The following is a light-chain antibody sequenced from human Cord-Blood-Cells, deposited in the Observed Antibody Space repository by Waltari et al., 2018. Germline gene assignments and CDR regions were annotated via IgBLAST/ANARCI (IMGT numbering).Light chain of an antibody. J-gene: IGKJ3*01. CDR2: DAS. V-gene: IGKV1-33*01. CDR3: QQYDNLPFT. Sequence: IQMTQYPSSLSASVGDRVTITCQASQDISNYLNWYQQKPGKAPKLLIYDASNLETGVPSRFSGSGSGTDFTFTISSLQPEDIATYYCQQYDNLPFTFGPGTKV. CDR1: QDISNY.